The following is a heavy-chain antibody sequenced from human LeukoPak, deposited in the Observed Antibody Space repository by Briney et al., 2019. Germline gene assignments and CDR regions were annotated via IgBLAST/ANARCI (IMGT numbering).Heavy chain of an antibody. CDR2: IYYTGST. J-gene: IGHJ4*02. Sequence: SSETLSLTCSVSGGYIITSDHYWGWIRQPPGKGLEWIGSIYYTGSTSTNPFFKSRVTVSVDTSKNQFSLKLSSVTAADTAVYYCARDADDYVWGSYRRVYFDYWGQGTLVTVSS. CDR3: ARDADDYVWGSYRRVYFDY. CDR1: GGYIITSDHY. D-gene: IGHD3-16*02. V-gene: IGHV4-39*07.